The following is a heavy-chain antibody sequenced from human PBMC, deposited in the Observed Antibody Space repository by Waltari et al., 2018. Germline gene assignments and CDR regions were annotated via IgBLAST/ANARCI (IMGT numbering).Heavy chain of an antibody. J-gene: IGHJ6*03. CDR3: ARDVDMSFYYYMDV. D-gene: IGHD2-21*01. Sequence: QLQLQESGPRLVKPSETLSLSCTVSGGPISSNPYYWVWIRQPPGKGLEWIGSINYSGITYYNPSLKSRVTIAVDTAKNQVSLKLTSVSAADTAVYYCARDVDMSFYYYMDVWGKGTTVTISS. V-gene: IGHV4-39*07. CDR1: GGPISSNPYY. CDR2: INYSGIT.